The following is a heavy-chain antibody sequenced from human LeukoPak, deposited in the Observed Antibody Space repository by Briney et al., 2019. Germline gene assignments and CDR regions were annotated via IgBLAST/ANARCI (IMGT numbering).Heavy chain of an antibody. Sequence: SETLSLTCTVSGGSISSYYWSWIRQPAGKGLEWIGRIYTSGSTNCNPSLKSRVTMSVDTSKNQFSLKLSSVTAADTAVYYCARDLSVVVAATAPPYGMDVWGQGTTVTVSS. CDR2: IYTSGST. CDR1: GGSISSYY. CDR3: ARDLSVVVAATAPPYGMDV. V-gene: IGHV4-4*07. J-gene: IGHJ6*02. D-gene: IGHD2-15*01.